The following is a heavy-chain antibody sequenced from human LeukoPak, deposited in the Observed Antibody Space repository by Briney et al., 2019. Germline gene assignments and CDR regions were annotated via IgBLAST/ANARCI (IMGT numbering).Heavy chain of an antibody. CDR1: GFTFSSYA. J-gene: IGHJ4*02. D-gene: IGHD3-3*01. V-gene: IGHV3-23*01. CDR3: AKDPVPHYDFWSGYYKESGDY. Sequence: GGSLRLSCAASGFTFSSYAMSWVRQAPGKGLEWVSAISGSGGSTYYADSVKGRITISRGNSKNTLYLQMNSLRAEDTAVYYCAKDPVPHYDFWSGYYKESGDYWGQGTLVTVSS. CDR2: ISGSGGST.